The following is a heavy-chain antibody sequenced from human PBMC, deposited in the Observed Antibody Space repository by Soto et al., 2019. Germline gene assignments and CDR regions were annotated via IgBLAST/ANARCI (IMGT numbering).Heavy chain of an antibody. CDR1: GFTFSSYA. CDR2: ISGSGGRGGST. CDR3: AKESASRPSSGYYFPGYLDY. Sequence: HPGGSLRLSCAASGFTFSSYAMSWVRQAPVKGLEWVSGISGSGGRGGSTYYADSVKGRFTISRDNSKNTLYLQMNSLRAEDTAVYYCAKESASRPSSGYYFPGYLDYWGQGTLVTVSS. V-gene: IGHV3-23*01. D-gene: IGHD3-22*01. J-gene: IGHJ4*02.